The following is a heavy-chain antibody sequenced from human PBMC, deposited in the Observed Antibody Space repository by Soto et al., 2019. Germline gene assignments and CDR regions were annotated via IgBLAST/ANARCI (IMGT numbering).Heavy chain of an antibody. Sequence: QVQLVQSGGGVVQPGGSLRLSCAASGFSFTDYYMSWIRQAPGRGLEWVSYIRDNSSTIYYAESVKGRFTISKDNTRKSVHLQMDSLRADDTAVYYCASDRGAQTTGIIGVEYWGQGATVSVSS. CDR2: IRDNSSTI. CDR1: GFSFTDYY. V-gene: IGHV3-11*01. D-gene: IGHD1-1*01. J-gene: IGHJ4*02. CDR3: ASDRGAQTTGIIGVEY.